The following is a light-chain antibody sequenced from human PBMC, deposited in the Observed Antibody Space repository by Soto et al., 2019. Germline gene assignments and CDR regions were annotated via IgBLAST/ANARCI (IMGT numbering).Light chain of an antibody. V-gene: IGKV3-20*01. J-gene: IGKJ4*01. CDR3: QQYGSSLPLT. CDR2: GAS. CDR1: QSVSRSYSSY. Sequence: EIVLTQSTGTLSLSPGERATLSCRASQSVSRSYSSYLAWYQQKPGQAPRLLIHGASSRATGIPDRFSGSGYGTDFTLTISRLEPEDFAVYYCQQYGSSLPLTFGGGTKVEIK.